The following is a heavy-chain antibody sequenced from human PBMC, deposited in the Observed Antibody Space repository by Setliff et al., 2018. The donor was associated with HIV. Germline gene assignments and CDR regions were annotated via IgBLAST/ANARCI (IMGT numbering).Heavy chain of an antibody. CDR1: GGSFSGYY. J-gene: IGHJ4*02. V-gene: IGHV4-34*01. CDR2: VNHSGST. CDR3: ARRSGYAEDY. D-gene: IGHD5-12*01. Sequence: SDTLSLTCAVYGGSFSGYYWTWIRQPPGKGLEWIGEVNHSGSTNYNPSLKSRVTTSVDTSKNQFSLKLSSVTAADTAVYYCARRSGYAEDYWGQGTLVTVS.